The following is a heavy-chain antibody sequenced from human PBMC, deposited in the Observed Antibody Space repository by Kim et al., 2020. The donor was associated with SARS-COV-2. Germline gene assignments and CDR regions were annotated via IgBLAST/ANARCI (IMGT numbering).Heavy chain of an antibody. Sequence: ASVKVSCKASGYTFTTYAVIWVRQAPGQGLEWMGWINTNTGNPTYAQGFTGRLVFSLDTSVSTAYLQISSLEPEDTAGYYCARAQVCSGGSCYSADWGQG. CDR1: GYTFTTYA. D-gene: IGHD2-15*01. J-gene: IGHJ4*02. V-gene: IGHV7-4-1*02. CDR2: INTNTGNP. CDR3: ARAQVCSGGSCYSAD.